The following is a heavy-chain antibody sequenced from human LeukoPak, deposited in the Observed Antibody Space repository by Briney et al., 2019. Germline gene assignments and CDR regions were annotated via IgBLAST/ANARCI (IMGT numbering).Heavy chain of an antibody. J-gene: IGHJ4*02. CDR3: ARAFFGVVINPDY. D-gene: IGHD3-3*01. CDR1: GFTFSSYA. Sequence: GGSLRLSCAASGFTFSSYAMSWVRQAPGKGLEWVSAISGSGGSTYYADSVKGRFTISRDNSKNTLYLQMNSLRAEDTAVYYCARAFFGVVINPDYWGQGTLVTVSS. V-gene: IGHV3-23*01. CDR2: ISGSGGST.